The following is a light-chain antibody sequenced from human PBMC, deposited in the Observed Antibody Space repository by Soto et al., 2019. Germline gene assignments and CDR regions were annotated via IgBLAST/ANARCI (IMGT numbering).Light chain of an antibody. Sequence: QSVLTQPPSASGSPGQSVTISCTGTSSDVGGYNYVSWYQQHPGKAPKVMIYEVSKRPSGVPDRFSGSKSGNTASLTISGLQAEDEADYYCCSYTVSGTYVFGTGTNVTVL. J-gene: IGLJ1*01. CDR1: SSDVGGYNY. V-gene: IGLV2-8*01. CDR3: CSYTVSGTYV. CDR2: EVS.